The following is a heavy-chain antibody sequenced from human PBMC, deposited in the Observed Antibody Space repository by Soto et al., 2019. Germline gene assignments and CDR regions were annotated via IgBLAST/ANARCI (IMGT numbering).Heavy chain of an antibody. CDR1: GFTFSSYW. V-gene: IGHV3-74*01. CDR2: INSDGSST. D-gene: IGHD1-1*01. CDR3: ASDTTSYAFDI. J-gene: IGHJ3*02. Sequence: PGGSLRLSCAASGFTFSSYWMHWVRQAPGKGLVWVSRINSDGSSTSYADSVKGRFTISRDNAKNTLYLQMNSLRAEDTAVYYCASDTTSYAFDIWGQGTMVTVSS.